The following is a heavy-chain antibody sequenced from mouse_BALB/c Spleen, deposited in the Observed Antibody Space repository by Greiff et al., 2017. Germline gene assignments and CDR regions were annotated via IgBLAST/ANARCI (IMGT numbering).Heavy chain of an antibody. CDR2: ISYSGST. CDR1: GDSITSGY. J-gene: IGHJ1*01. V-gene: IGHV3-8*02. D-gene: IGHD5-5*01. Sequence: EVQLVESGPSLVKPTQTLSLTCSVTGDSITSGYWNWIRKFPGNKLEYMGYISYSGSTYYNPSLKSRISITRDTSKNQYYLQLNSVTTEDTATYYCARLLPSYWYFDVWGAGTTVTVSS. CDR3: ARLLPSYWYFDV.